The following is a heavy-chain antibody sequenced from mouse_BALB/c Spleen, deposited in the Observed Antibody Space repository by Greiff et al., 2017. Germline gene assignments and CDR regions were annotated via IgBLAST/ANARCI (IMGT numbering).Heavy chain of an antibody. V-gene: IGHV5-6-4*01. CDR1: GFTFSSYT. Sequence: EVKLVESGGGLVKPGGSLKLSCAASGFTFSSYTMSWVRQTPEKRLEWVATISSGGSYTYYPDSVKGRFTISRDNAKNTLYLQMSSLKSEDTAMYYCTRDRREGAMDDWGPGTSVTVSS. CDR2: ISSGGSYT. CDR3: TRDRREGAMDD. J-gene: IGHJ4*01.